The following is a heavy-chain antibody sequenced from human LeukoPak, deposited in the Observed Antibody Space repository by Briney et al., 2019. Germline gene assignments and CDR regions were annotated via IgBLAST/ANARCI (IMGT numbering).Heavy chain of an antibody. CDR1: GGSISSSGYY. D-gene: IGHD3-10*01. J-gene: IGHJ4*02. Sequence: SETLSLTCTVSGGSISSSGYYWTWIRQHPGKGLEWLGYIFYSGSTYCNPSLKGRFTISLDTSKNQLSLKLSSVTAADTAVYYCARGTYYSSSGSYYNLDQWGQGTLVTVSS. V-gene: IGHV4-31*03. CDR3: ARGTYYSSSGSYYNLDQ. CDR2: IFYSGST.